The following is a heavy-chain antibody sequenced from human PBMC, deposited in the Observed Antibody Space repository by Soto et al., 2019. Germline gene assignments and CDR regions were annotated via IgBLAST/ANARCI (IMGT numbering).Heavy chain of an antibody. CDR1: GGSISSSNW. CDR3: ARSPDSSGYYPRRYYYGMDV. J-gene: IGHJ6*02. D-gene: IGHD3-22*01. V-gene: IGHV4-4*02. Sequence: SETLSLTCAVFGGSISSSNWRSWVRKPPGKGLEWIGEIYHSGSTNYNPSLKSRVTISVDKSKNQFSLKLSSVTAADTAVYYCARSPDSSGYYPRRYYYGMDVWGQGTTVTVSS. CDR2: IYHSGST.